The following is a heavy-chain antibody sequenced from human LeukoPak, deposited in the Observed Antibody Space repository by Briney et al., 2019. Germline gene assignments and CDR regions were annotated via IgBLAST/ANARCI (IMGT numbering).Heavy chain of an antibody. J-gene: IGHJ4*02. CDR2: IYTSGST. D-gene: IGHD1-26*01. CDR1: GGSISSYY. CDR3: ARRWESPLGYYFDY. Sequence: SETLSLTCTVSGGSISSYYWSWIRQPPGKGLEWIGYIYTSGSTNYNPSLKSRVTISVDTSKNQFSLKLSSVTAADTAVYYCARRWESPLGYYFDYWGQGTLVTVSS. V-gene: IGHV4-4*09.